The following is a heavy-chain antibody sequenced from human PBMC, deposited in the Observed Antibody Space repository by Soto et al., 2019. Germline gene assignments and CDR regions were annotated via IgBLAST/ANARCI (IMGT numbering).Heavy chain of an antibody. CDR2: ISGSGGST. CDR3: AKAGAVTRAYYYYGMDV. CDR1: GFTFSSYA. Sequence: PGGSLRLSCAASGFTFSSYAMSWVRQAPGKGLEWASAISGSGGSTYYADSVKGRFTISRDNSKNTLYLQMNSLRAEDTAVYYCAKAGAVTRAYYYYGMDVWGQGTTVTVSS. V-gene: IGHV3-23*01. J-gene: IGHJ6*02. D-gene: IGHD4-17*01.